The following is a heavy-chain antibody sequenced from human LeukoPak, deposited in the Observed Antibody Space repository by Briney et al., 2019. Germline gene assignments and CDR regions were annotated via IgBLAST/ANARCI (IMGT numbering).Heavy chain of an antibody. J-gene: IGHJ3*02. D-gene: IGHD2-15*01. V-gene: IGHV1-69*06. CDR2: IIPIFGTA. CDR1: GGTFSSYA. CDR3: ARAGYCSGGSCYSDDAFDI. Sequence: ASVKVSCKASGGTFSSYAISWVRQAPGQGLEWMGGIIPIFGTANYAQKFQGRVTITADKSTSTAYMELSSLRSEDTAVYYCARAGYCSGGSCYSDDAFDIWGQGTMVTVSS.